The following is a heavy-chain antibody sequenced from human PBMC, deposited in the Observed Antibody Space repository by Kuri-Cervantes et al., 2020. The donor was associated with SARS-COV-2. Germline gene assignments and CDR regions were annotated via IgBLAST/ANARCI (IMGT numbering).Heavy chain of an antibody. CDR1: GESFSGYY. Sequence: SQTLSLTCAFYGESFSGYYWNWIRQPPGKGLQWIGEVNHRGSTNYNPSLKSRVTMSLDMSKSQFSLRLTSVTAADTAVYYCARDSRSSYQVLLDHYYYSYMDVWDKGTTVTVSS. D-gene: IGHD3-3*01. CDR3: ARDSRSSYQVLLDHYYYSYMDV. V-gene: IGHV4-34*09. J-gene: IGHJ6*03. CDR2: VNHRGST.